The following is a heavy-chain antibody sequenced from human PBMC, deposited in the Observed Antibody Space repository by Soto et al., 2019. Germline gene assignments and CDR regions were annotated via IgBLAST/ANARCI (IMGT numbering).Heavy chain of an antibody. D-gene: IGHD3-22*01. CDR2: INPYNGNR. J-gene: IGHJ5*02. V-gene: IGHV1-18*01. CDR1: GYSFRSYG. CDR3: ARARLRGYDSSGFYS. Sequence: QVQLVQSGGELRKPGASVKVSCEASGYSFRSYGINWVRQAPGQGLEWMGWINPYNGNRNYAQKFEDRITMTTDTSTNTVYMELRSLRSDDTAVYYCARARLRGYDSSGFYSWGQGTLVIVSP.